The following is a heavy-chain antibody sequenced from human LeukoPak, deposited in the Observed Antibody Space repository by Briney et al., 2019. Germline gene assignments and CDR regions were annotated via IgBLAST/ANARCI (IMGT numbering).Heavy chain of an antibody. CDR3: ARDRGDRYNWFDP. V-gene: IGHV4-34*01. CDR1: GGSFSGYY. D-gene: IGHD2-21*02. CDR2: INHSRST. Sequence: SETLSLTCAVYGGSFSGYYWSWIRQPPGKGLEWIGEINHSRSTNYNPSLKSRVTISVDTSKNQFSLKLNSVTAADTAVYYCARDRGDRYNWFDPWGQGTLVTVSS. J-gene: IGHJ5*02.